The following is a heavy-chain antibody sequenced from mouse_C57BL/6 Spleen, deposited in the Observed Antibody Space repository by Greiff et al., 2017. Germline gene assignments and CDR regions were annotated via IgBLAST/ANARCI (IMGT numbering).Heavy chain of an antibody. V-gene: IGHV14-4*01. CDR3: STGGSSPDWYVDV. D-gene: IGHD1-1*01. CDR2: IDPENGDT. J-gene: IGHJ1*03. Sequence: EVQVVEPGAELVRPGASVKLSCTASGFNIKDDYMHWVKQRPEQGLEWIGWIDPENGDTEYASKFQGKATITADTSSNTAYLQLSSLTSEDTAVYYCSTGGSSPDWYVDVWGTGTTVTVSS. CDR1: GFNIKDDY.